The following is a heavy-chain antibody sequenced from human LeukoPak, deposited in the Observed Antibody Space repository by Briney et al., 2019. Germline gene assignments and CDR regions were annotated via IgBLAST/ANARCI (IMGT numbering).Heavy chain of an antibody. Sequence: SETLSLTCTVSGGSISSYYWSWIRQPPGKGLEWIGYIYYTGNTNYNPSLNSRVTISLDTSKNQFSLKLSSVTAADMAVYYCARLKYSSGWYPFDYWGQGILVTVSS. D-gene: IGHD6-19*01. CDR2: IYYTGNT. CDR3: ARLKYSSGWYPFDY. J-gene: IGHJ4*02. V-gene: IGHV4-59*08. CDR1: GGSISSYY.